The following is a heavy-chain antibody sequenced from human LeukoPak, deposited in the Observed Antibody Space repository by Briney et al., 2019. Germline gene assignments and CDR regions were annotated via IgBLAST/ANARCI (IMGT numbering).Heavy chain of an antibody. CDR3: ARVRSGWYSDAFET. Sequence: ASVKVSCKASGGTFSSYAISWVRQAPGQGLEWMGGIIPIFGTANYAQKFQGRVTITADKSTSTAYMELSSLRSEDTAVYYCARVRSGWYSDAFETWGQGTMVTVSS. CDR1: GGTFSSYA. CDR2: IIPIFGTA. J-gene: IGHJ3*02. D-gene: IGHD6-19*01. V-gene: IGHV1-69*06.